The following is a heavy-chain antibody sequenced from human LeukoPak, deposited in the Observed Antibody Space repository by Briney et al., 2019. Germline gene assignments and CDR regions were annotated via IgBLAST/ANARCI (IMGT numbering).Heavy chain of an antibody. V-gene: IGHV4-31*03. Sequence: SETLSLTCTVSGGSISSDGYYWSWIRQLPGKGLEWIGNIYYSGNVHYNPSLGSRLTISVDTSKSRLSLKLSSVTAADTGVYYCARGSKDYQYFYYGMDAWGQGTTVTVSS. CDR1: GGSISSDGYY. CDR3: ARGSKDYQYFYYGMDA. D-gene: IGHD4-11*01. CDR2: IYYSGNV. J-gene: IGHJ6*02.